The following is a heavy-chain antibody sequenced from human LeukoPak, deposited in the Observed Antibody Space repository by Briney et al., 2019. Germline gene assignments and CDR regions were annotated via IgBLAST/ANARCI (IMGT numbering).Heavy chain of an antibody. Sequence: PGGSLRLSCAASGFTFDDHAMHWVRQAPGKGLEWVSLIGNDGSTKYADSVKGRFTTSRGSSKNSLYLEMHSLRTEDTALYYCASQTKYYYGSGSYWTAFDIWGQGTMVTVSS. V-gene: IGHV3-43*02. CDR3: ASQTKYYYGSGSYWTAFDI. J-gene: IGHJ3*02. D-gene: IGHD3-10*01. CDR2: IGNDGST. CDR1: GFTFDDHA.